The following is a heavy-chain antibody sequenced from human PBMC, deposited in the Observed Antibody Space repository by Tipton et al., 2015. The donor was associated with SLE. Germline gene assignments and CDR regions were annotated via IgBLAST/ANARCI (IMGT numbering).Heavy chain of an antibody. V-gene: IGHV3-30*02. CDR2: IRYDGSNK. D-gene: IGHD4-17*01. Sequence: SLRLSCAASGFTFTNYGMHWVRQAPGKGLEWVAFIRYDGSNKYYADSVKGRFTISRDNSKNTLYLQMNSLRAEDTAVYYCAKVHDYGDYWIFDSWGQGTLVTVSS. J-gene: IGHJ4*02. CDR1: GFTFTNYG. CDR3: AKVHDYGDYWIFDS.